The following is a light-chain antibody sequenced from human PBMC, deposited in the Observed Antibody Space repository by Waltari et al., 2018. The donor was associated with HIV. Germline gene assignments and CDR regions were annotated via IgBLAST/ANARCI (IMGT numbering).Light chain of an antibody. J-gene: IGKJ4*01. CDR1: QDISNY. V-gene: IGKV1-33*01. CDR2: DAS. Sequence: DIQMTQSPSSLSASVGDRVSITCQASQDISNYLNWHQQKPGKAPKRLIYDASNLETGVPSRFSGSGSGTDFTLTISNLQPEDIAAYDCQHYDNLPLTFGGGTKVEIK. CDR3: QHYDNLPLT.